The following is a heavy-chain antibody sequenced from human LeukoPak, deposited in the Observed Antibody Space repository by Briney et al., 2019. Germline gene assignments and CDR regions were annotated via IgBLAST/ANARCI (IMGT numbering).Heavy chain of an antibody. V-gene: IGHV1-69*04. J-gene: IGHJ5*02. D-gene: IGHD6-13*01. CDR3: ADSSSFPAWFDP. Sequence: ASVKVSCKASGGTFSSYAISWVRQAPGQGLEWMGRIIPILGIANYAQKFQGRVTVTADKSTSTAYMELSSLRSEDTAVYYCADSSSFPAWFDPWGQGTLVTVSS. CDR2: IIPILGIA. CDR1: GGTFSSYA.